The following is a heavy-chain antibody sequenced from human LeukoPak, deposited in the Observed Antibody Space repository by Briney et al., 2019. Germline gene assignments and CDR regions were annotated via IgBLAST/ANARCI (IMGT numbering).Heavy chain of an antibody. Sequence: PSETLSLTCTVSGGSISSYYWSWIRQPPGKGLEWIGYIYYSGSTNYNPSLKSRVTMSVDTSKNQFSLKLSSVTAADTAVYYCARGSGWNDYWGQGTLVTVSS. V-gene: IGHV4-59*01. CDR3: ARGSGWNDY. CDR1: GGSISSYY. J-gene: IGHJ4*02. D-gene: IGHD6-19*01. CDR2: IYYSGST.